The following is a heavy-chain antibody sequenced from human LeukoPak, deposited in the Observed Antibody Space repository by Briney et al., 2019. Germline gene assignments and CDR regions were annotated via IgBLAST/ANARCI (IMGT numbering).Heavy chain of an antibody. J-gene: IGHJ5*02. CDR1: GFTFSSYW. CDR3: FTFTMVRGVHNWFDP. Sequence: GGSLRPSCAASGFTFSSYWMHWVRQAPGKGLVWVSRINSDGSSTSYADSVKGRYTISRDNAKNTLYLQMNSLRAEDTAVYYCFTFTMVRGVHNWFDPWGQGTLVTVSS. CDR2: INSDGSST. D-gene: IGHD3-10*01. V-gene: IGHV3-74*01.